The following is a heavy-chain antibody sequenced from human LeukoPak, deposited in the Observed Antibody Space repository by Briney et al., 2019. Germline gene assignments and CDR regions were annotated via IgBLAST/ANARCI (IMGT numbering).Heavy chain of an antibody. J-gene: IGHJ4*02. CDR2: ISSSGSTI. CDR1: GFTFSDYY. D-gene: IGHD2-2*01. Sequence: GESLRLSCAASGFTFSDYYMGWIRQAPGKGLEWVSYISSSGSTIYYADSVKGRFTISRDNAKNSLYLQMNSLRAEDTAVYYCARQKDIVVVPAAPIDYWGQGTLVTVSS. CDR3: ARQKDIVVVPAAPIDY. V-gene: IGHV3-11*01.